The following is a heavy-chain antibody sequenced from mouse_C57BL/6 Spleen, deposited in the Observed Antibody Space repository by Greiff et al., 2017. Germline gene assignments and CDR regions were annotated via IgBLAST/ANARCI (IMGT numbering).Heavy chain of an antibody. Sequence: QVQLKQPGAELVRPGSSVKLSCKASGYTFTSYWMDWVKQRPGQGLEWIGNIYPSDSETHYNQKFKDKATLTVDKSSSTAYMQLSSLTSEDSAVYYCARRGIGYPFDYWGQGTTLTVSS. CDR2: IYPSDSET. D-gene: IGHD2-2*01. V-gene: IGHV1-61*01. CDR1: GYTFTSYW. CDR3: ARRGIGYPFDY. J-gene: IGHJ2*01.